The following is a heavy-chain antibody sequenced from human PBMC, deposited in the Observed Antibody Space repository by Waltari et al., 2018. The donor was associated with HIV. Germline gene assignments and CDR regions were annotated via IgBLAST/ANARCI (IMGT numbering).Heavy chain of an antibody. CDR3: GREGMRGGWGRRVMDV. J-gene: IGHJ6*02. CDR2: IKHMGRT. V-gene: IGHV4-34*01. D-gene: IGHD3-16*01. CDR1: GGSFSGYY. Sequence: QVQLQQWGAGLLKPSETLSLTCAVYGGSFSGYYWSWIRQPPGKRLEWSGEIKHMGRTNYNPSISSRVTRSVATSKNQFFLKWSSGTAADRVVDYGGREGMRGGWGRRVMDVWGQGTTVTVSS.